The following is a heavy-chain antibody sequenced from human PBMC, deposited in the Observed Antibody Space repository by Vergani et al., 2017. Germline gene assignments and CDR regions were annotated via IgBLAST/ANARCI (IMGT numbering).Heavy chain of an antibody. D-gene: IGHD1-26*01. J-gene: IGHJ4*02. CDR2: ILGSGTA. V-gene: IGHV4-61*02. CDR1: CASMSSVGYY. Sequence: QVQLQESGPGLVKPSQTLSLTCTVSCASMSSVGYYWSLIRQSAGKRLEWIGDILGSGTANYNPSFQGRVSMSVATSKNQFSLTLSSVNATDTAVYYCARGSRGEGYSGPDSWGQGTGVTVSS. CDR3: ARGSRGEGYSGPDS.